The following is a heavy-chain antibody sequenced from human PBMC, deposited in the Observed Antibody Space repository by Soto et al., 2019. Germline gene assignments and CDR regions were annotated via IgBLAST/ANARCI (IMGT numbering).Heavy chain of an antibody. V-gene: IGHV1-69*04. Sequence: SVNVSCKASGGTFSSYTISWVRQAPGQGLEWMGKIIPILGIANYAQKFQGRVTITADKSTSTAYMEMSSLRAEDTAVYYCARETSTYYYDSSAYLGFDYWGQGTLVTVSS. J-gene: IGHJ4*02. CDR3: ARETSTYYYDSSAYLGFDY. D-gene: IGHD3-22*01. CDR1: GGTFSSYT. CDR2: IIPILGIA.